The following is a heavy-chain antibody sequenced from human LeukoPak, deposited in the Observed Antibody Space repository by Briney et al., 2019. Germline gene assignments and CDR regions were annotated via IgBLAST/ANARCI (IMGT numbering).Heavy chain of an antibody. CDR2: INPNSGGT. Sequence: ASVKVSCKASGYTFTGYYMRWVRQAPGQGLEWMGWINPNSGGTNYAQKFQGRVTMTRDTPISTAYMELSRLRSDDTAVYYCARDASKREVNWFDPWGQGTLVTVSS. D-gene: IGHD1-26*01. CDR3: ARDASKREVNWFDP. CDR1: GYTFTGYY. V-gene: IGHV1-2*02. J-gene: IGHJ5*02.